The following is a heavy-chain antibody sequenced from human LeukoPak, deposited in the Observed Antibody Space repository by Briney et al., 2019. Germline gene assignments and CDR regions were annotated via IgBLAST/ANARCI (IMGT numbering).Heavy chain of an antibody. J-gene: IGHJ4*02. D-gene: IGHD1-1*01. CDR1: GFTFSPYW. CDR2: INGDGSIT. V-gene: IGHV3-74*01. Sequence: GGSLRLSCAASGFTFSPYWMHWVRQVPGKGLVWVARINGDGSITTYADSVKGRFTISRDNSKDTLYLQTSSLRPEDSAVYYCVKRTTVHYYYDYWGRGTLVTVSS. CDR3: VKRTTVHYYYDY.